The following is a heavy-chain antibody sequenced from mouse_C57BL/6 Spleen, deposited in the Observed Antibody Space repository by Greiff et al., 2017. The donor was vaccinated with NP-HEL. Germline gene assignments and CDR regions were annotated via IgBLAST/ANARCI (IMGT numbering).Heavy chain of an antibody. CDR1: GYAFTDYL. CDR3: ARGAVVATRCFDD. D-gene: IGHD1-1*01. Sequence: VQLQQSGAELVRPGTSVKVSCKASGYAFTDYLIEWVKQRPGQGLEWIGEINPGSGGTNYNEKFKGKATLTADKSSSTAYMQLSSLTSEDSAVYFCARGAVVATRCFDDWGTGTTVTVSA. V-gene: IGHV1-54*01. CDR2: INPGSGGT. J-gene: IGHJ1*03.